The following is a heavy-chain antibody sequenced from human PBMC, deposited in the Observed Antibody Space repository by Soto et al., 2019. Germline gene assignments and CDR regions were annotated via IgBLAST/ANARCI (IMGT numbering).Heavy chain of an antibody. CDR1: GGSINSGDYY. V-gene: IGHV4-30-4*01. D-gene: IGHD3-9*01. CDR2: LYYTGST. Sequence: SETLSLTCTVSGGSINSGDYYWSWIRQPPGKGLEWIGNLYYTGSTYYNPSLKSRVTISVDTSKKQFSLMVTSVTAADTAVYYCARYLDSVRQYEYYFDYWGQGTLVTVSS. J-gene: IGHJ4*02. CDR3: ARYLDSVRQYEYYFDY.